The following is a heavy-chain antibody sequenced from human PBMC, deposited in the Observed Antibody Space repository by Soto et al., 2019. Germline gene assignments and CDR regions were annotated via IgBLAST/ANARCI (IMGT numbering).Heavy chain of an antibody. Sequence: GGSLRLSCAASGFTFSSYAMSWVRQAPGKGLEWVSAISGSGGSTYYADSVKGRFTISRDNSKNTLYLQMNSLRAEDTAVYYCAKIYDQWLVPFVHDYWGQGTLVTVSS. CDR3: AKIYDQWLVPFVHDY. D-gene: IGHD6-19*01. J-gene: IGHJ4*02. CDR1: GFTFSSYA. V-gene: IGHV3-23*01. CDR2: ISGSGGST.